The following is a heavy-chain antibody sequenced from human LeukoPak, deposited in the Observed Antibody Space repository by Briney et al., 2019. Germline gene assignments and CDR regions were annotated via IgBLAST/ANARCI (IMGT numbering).Heavy chain of an antibody. D-gene: IGHD4-17*01. J-gene: IGHJ4*02. CDR3: ARSYGDLGDFDY. CDR2: ISGSGGST. Sequence: PGGSLRLSCAASGFTFSSYAMSWVRQAPGKGLEWVSAISGSGGSTYYADSVKGRFTISRDNSKNTLYLQMNSLRAEDTAVYYCARSYGDLGDFDYWGQGTLVTVSS. CDR1: GFTFSSYA. V-gene: IGHV3-23*01.